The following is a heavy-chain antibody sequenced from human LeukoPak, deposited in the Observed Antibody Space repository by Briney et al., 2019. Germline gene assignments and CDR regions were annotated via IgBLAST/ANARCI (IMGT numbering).Heavy chain of an antibody. J-gene: IGHJ3*02. CDR3: ARPYYYGSGSYAFDI. Sequence: SETLSLTCAVSGGSISSGGYSWSWIRQPPGKGLEWIGYIYHSGSTYYNPSLKSRVTISVDGPKNQFSLKLSSVTAADTAVYYCARPYYYGSGSYAFDIWGQGTMVTVSS. CDR1: GGSISSGGYS. CDR2: IYHSGST. V-gene: IGHV4-30-2*01. D-gene: IGHD3-10*01.